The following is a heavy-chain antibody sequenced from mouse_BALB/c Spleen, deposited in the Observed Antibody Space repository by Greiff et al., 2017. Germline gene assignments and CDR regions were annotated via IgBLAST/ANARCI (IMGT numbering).Heavy chain of an antibody. CDR1: GFTFSSFG. Sequence: EVQRVESGGGLVQPGGSRKLSCAASGFTFSSFGMHWVRQAPEKGLEWVAYISSGSSTIYYADTVKGRFTISRDNPKNTLFLQMTSLRSEDTAMYYCARSYYRYDGYAMDYWGQGTSVTVSS. D-gene: IGHD2-14*01. V-gene: IGHV5-17*02. CDR3: ARSYYRYDGYAMDY. J-gene: IGHJ4*01. CDR2: ISSGSSTI.